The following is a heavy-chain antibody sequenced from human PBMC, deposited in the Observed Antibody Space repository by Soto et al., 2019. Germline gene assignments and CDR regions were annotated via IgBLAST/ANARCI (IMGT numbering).Heavy chain of an antibody. D-gene: IGHD3-3*01. V-gene: IGHV3-30*18. CDR1: GFTFSSYG. CDR2: ISYDGSNK. Sequence: PGGSLRLSCAASGFTFSSYGMHWVRQAPGKGLEWVAVISYDGSNKYYADSVKGRFTISRDNSKNTLYLQMSSLRAEDTAVYYCAKDRNGYYDFWSGYPSFGYWGQGTLVTVSS. CDR3: AKDRNGYYDFWSGYPSFGY. J-gene: IGHJ4*02.